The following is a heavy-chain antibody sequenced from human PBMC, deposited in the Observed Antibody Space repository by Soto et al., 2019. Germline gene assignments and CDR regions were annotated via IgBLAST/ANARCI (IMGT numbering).Heavy chain of an antibody. Sequence: GGSLRLSCAASGFTFSSYGMHWVRQAPGKGLEWVAVISYDGSNKYYADSVKGRFTISRDNSKNTLYLQMNSLRAEDTAVYYCAKGSGSDYGDRYGGYYFDYWGQGTLVTVSS. D-gene: IGHD4-17*01. CDR2: ISYDGSNK. CDR3: AKGSGSDYGDRYGGYYFDY. CDR1: GFTFSSYG. J-gene: IGHJ4*02. V-gene: IGHV3-30*18.